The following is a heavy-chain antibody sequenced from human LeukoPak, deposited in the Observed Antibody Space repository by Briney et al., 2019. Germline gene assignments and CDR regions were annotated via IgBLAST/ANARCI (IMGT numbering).Heavy chain of an antibody. D-gene: IGHD1-26*01. J-gene: IGHJ4*02. CDR1: GYTFTSHA. V-gene: IGHV1-3*04. CDR3: ARGGAGGSYNAGFGF. CDR2: INIGDGDT. Sequence: ASVKVSCKASGYTFTSHAMHWVRQAPGQRPEWMGWINIGDGDTRYSQNLQDRVTITRDTSASTVYLDLTSLNSEDTAVYYCARGGAGGSYNAGFGFWGQGTLVTVSS.